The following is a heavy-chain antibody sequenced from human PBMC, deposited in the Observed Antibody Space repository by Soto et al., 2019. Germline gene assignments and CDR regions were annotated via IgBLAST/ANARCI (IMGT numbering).Heavy chain of an antibody. CDR1: GASLRGSA. V-gene: IGHV4-59*01. CDR3: ARVPLPDGWGPWIHMFFDF. J-gene: IGHJ4*02. CDR2: VHDSGSS. D-gene: IGHD3-16*01. Sequence: QVQLHESDPGLVKPSETLSLTCTVSGASLRGSAWTWIRQPAGKGLEWIGFVHDSGSSNSNPSLRSRVTLSLETAKNEVSLRLTDVTAADTARYYCARVPLPDGWGPWIHMFFDFWGRGTLVTVSS.